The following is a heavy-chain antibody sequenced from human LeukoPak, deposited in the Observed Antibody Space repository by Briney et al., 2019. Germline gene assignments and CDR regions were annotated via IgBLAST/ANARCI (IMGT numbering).Heavy chain of an antibody. Sequence: ASVKVSCKASGYTFTSYDINWVRQATGQGLEWRGWMNPNSGNTGYAQKFQGRVTMTRNTSISTAYMELSSLRSEDTAVCYCARTYCSSTSCYVWYYYYYGMDVWGQGTTVTVSS. D-gene: IGHD2-2*01. J-gene: IGHJ6*02. V-gene: IGHV1-8*01. CDR3: ARTYCSSTSCYVWYYYYYGMDV. CDR1: GYTFTSYD. CDR2: MNPNSGNT.